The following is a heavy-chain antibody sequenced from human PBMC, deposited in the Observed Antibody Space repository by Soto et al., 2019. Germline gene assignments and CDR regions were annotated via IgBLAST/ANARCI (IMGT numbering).Heavy chain of an antibody. CDR1: GFTFSSYA. J-gene: IGHJ4*02. D-gene: IGHD2-21*02. Sequence: HPGGSLRLSCAASGFTFSSYAMSWVRQAPGKGLEWVSAISGSGGSTYYADSVKGRFTISRDNSENTLYLQMNILRAEDTAVYYCTAYQNSDYYGNYWGQGTLVTVSS. CDR2: ISGSGGST. CDR3: TAYQNSDYYGNY. V-gene: IGHV3-23*01.